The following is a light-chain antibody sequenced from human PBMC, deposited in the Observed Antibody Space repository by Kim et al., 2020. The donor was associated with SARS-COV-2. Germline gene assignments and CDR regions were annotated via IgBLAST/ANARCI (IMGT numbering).Light chain of an antibody. J-gene: IGLJ3*02. Sequence: QLVLTQSPSASASLGASVKLTCTLSSGHSSYAIAWHQQQPKEGPRYLMKINSDGSHTKGDGIPDRFSGSSSGAERYLTISSLQSEDEADYYCQTWDTDIWVFGGGTQLTVL. V-gene: IGLV4-69*01. CDR1: SGHSSYA. CDR2: INSDGSH. CDR3: QTWDTDIWV.